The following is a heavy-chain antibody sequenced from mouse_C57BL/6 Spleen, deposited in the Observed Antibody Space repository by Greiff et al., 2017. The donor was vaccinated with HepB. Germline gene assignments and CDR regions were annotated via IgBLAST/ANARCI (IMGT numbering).Heavy chain of an antibody. CDR2: ISNGGGST. CDR3: ARHAWDKGFDY. CDR1: GFTFSDYY. D-gene: IGHD4-1*01. J-gene: IGHJ2*01. V-gene: IGHV5-12*01. Sequence: EVKVVESGGGLVQPGGSLKLSCAASGFTFSDYYMYWVRQTPEKRLEWVAYISNGGGSTYYPDTVKGRFTISRDNAKNTLYLQMSRLKAEDTAMYYCARHAWDKGFDYWGQGTTLTVSS.